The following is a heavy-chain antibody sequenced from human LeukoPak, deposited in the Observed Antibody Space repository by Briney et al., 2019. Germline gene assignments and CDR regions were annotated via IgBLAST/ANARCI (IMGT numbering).Heavy chain of an antibody. CDR3: AKDQEWFGPYYYYGMDV. CDR1: GFTFSSYG. J-gene: IGHJ6*02. D-gene: IGHD3-10*01. V-gene: IGHV3-30*18. CDR2: ISYDGSNK. Sequence: PGGSLRLSCAASGFTFSSYGMHWVRQAPGKGLEWVAVISYDGSNKYYADSVKGRFTISRDNSKNTLYLQMNGLRAEDTAVYYCAKDQEWFGPYYYYGMDVWGQGTTVTVSS.